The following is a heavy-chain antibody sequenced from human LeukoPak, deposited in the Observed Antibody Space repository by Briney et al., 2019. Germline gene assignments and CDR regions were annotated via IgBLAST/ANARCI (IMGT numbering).Heavy chain of an antibody. D-gene: IGHD6-19*01. Sequence: GGSLRLSCAASGFTFSQYGMSWVRQAPGKGLEWVSMISDSGGSTYYADSVKGRFTISRDYSKTTLYLQMNSLGAEDTAVYYCARVADYSSGYYDAFDVWGQGTLVTVSS. V-gene: IGHV3-23*01. CDR1: GFTFSQYG. J-gene: IGHJ3*01. CDR2: ISDSGGST. CDR3: ARVADYSSGYYDAFDV.